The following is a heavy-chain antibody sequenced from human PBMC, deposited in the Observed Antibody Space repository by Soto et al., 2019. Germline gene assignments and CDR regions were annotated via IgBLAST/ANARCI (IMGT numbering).Heavy chain of an antibody. CDR2: ISWNSGTI. V-gene: IGHV3-9*01. Sequence: EVQLVESGGGLVQPGRSLRLSCAASGFTFDDYAMHWVRQAPGKGLEWVSSISWNSGTIDYADSVKGRFTISRDNAKNGLFLQMNSLRPEDTALYYCAKDRTGPYGDFDYWGQGTLVTVSS. D-gene: IGHD4-17*01. J-gene: IGHJ4*02. CDR3: AKDRTGPYGDFDY. CDR1: GFTFDDYA.